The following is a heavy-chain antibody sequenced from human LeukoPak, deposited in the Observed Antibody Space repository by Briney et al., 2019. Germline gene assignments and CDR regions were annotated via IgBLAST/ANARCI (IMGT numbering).Heavy chain of an antibody. V-gene: IGHV1-2*02. Sequence: ASVKVSCKASGYTFTGYYMHWVRQAPGQGLEWMGWINPNSGGTNYAQKFQGRVTMTRDTSISTAYMELRSLRSDDTAVYYCATDYGSGSRYFDYWGQGTLVTVSS. D-gene: IGHD3-10*01. CDR3: ATDYGSGSRYFDY. CDR1: GYTFTGYY. CDR2: INPNSGGT. J-gene: IGHJ4*02.